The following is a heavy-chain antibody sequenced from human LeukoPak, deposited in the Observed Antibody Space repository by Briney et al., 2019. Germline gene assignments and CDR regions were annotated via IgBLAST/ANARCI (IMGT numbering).Heavy chain of an antibody. J-gene: IGHJ4*02. CDR2: IIPILGIA. CDR3: ARVGRSSPYYFDY. CDR1: GYTFTSYG. V-gene: IGHV1-69*04. Sequence: ASVKVSCKASGYTFTSYGISWVRQAPGQGLEWMGRIIPILGIANYAQKFQGRVTITADKSTSTAYMELSSLRSEDTAVYYCARVGRSSPYYFDYWGQGTLVTVSS. D-gene: IGHD6-13*01.